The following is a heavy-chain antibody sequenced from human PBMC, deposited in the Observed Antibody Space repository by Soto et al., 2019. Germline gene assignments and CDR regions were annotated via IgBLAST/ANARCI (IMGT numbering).Heavy chain of an antibody. J-gene: IGHJ4*02. CDR1: GFTFSSYS. V-gene: IGHV3-21*01. CDR2: ISSSSSYI. D-gene: IGHD2-2*01. CDR3: ARRCDGTSCYATPGSVDY. Sequence: PGGSLRLSCAASGFTFSSYSMNWVRQAPGKGLEWVSSISSSSSYIYYADSVKGRFTISRDNAKNSLYLQMNSLRAEDTAVYYCARRCDGTSCYATPGSVDYWGQGTLVTVSS.